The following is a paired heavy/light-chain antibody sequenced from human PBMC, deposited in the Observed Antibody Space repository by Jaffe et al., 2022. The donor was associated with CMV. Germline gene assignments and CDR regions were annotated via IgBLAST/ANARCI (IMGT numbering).Heavy chain of an antibody. Sequence: QVQLVESGGGVVQPGRSLRLSCTASGFTFSHYGMHWVRQAPGKGLEWVALIWDSGTNKDYADSVQGRFTISRDNSKNTLYLQMNSLRGEDTAVYYCARDNGSRYYSYVGCLDLWGRGTLVTVSS. CDR2: IWDSGTNK. D-gene: IGHD3-22*01. V-gene: IGHV3-33*01. CDR3: ARDNGSRYYSYVGCLDL. CDR1: GFTFSHYG. J-gene: IGHJ2*01.
Light chain of an antibody. V-gene: IGLV1-40*01. CDR3: QSYDSSLGTPV. CDR1: SSNIGAGYV. CDR2: GNT. J-gene: IGLJ3*02. Sequence: QSVLTQPPSVSGAPGQRVTISCTGSSSNIGAGYVVHWYRQLPGTAPKVLIYGNTNRPSGVPDRFSGSKSATSGSLAITGLQTDDEADYYCQSYDSSLGTPVFGGGTKLTVL.